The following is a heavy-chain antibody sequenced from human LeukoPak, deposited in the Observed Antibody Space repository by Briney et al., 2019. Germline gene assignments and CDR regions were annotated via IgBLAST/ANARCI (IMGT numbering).Heavy chain of an antibody. Sequence: PGGSLRLSCAVSGXTFSNYDMHWVRQAPGKGLEWVAVIWYDGSNKYYADSVKGRFTISRDNSKNTLYLQMNTLRAEDTAVYYCARDPGGVVYFDYWGQGTLVTVSS. J-gene: IGHJ4*02. CDR2: IWYDGSNK. CDR3: ARDPGGVVYFDY. V-gene: IGHV3-33*01. CDR1: GXTFSNYD. D-gene: IGHD2-8*01.